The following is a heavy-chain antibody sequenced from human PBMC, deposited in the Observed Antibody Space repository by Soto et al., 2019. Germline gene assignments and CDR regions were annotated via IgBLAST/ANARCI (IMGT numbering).Heavy chain of an antibody. Sequence: GGALRLSCAASGFTFSSYAVSWVRQSPGKWPEWISAISGSGSTIYYADSLKGRFTISRDNSKNTLYLQMSSLRAEDTAVYYCAKVFYYYDSSGYYYFDYWGQGTLVTVSS. CDR1: GFTFSSYA. CDR3: AKVFYYYDSSGYYYFDY. V-gene: IGHV3-23*01. CDR2: ISGSGSTI. D-gene: IGHD3-22*01. J-gene: IGHJ4*02.